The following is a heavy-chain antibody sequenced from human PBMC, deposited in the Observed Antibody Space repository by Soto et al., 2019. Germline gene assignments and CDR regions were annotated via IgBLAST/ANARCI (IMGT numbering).Heavy chain of an antibody. Sequence: EVQLVESGGGLVQPGGSLRLSCAAFGFTFSSYWMSWVRQAPGKGLEWVANIKQDGSEKYYVDSVKGRFTISRDNAKNSLYLQMNSLRAEDTAVYYCARGFGRPWGQGTLVTVSS. D-gene: IGHD3-10*01. CDR1: GFTFSSYW. V-gene: IGHV3-7*01. CDR2: IKQDGSEK. J-gene: IGHJ5*02. CDR3: ARGFGRP.